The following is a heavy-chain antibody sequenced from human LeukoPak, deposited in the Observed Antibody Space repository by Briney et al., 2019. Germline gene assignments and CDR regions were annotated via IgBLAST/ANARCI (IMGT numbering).Heavy chain of an antibody. D-gene: IGHD2-15*01. CDR2: MNPNSGNT. J-gene: IGHJ4*02. CDR1: GYTFTSYD. CDR3: ARVGGYCSGGSCYSIGY. Sequence: ASVKVSCKASGYTFTSYDINWVRQATGQGLEWMGWMNPNSGNTGYAQKFQGRVTITRNTSISTTYMELSSLRSEDTAAYYCARVGGYCSGGSCYSIGYWGQGTLVTVSS. V-gene: IGHV1-8*03.